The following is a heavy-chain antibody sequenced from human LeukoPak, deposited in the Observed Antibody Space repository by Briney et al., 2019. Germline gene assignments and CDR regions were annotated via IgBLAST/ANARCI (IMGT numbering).Heavy chain of an antibody. CDR1: GYSFTSYW. J-gene: IGHJ5*02. CDR3: ARRGSVGYCSGGSCPNWFDP. CDR2: IYPGDSDT. D-gene: IGHD2-15*01. V-gene: IGHV5-51*01. Sequence: GASLQISCKGSGYSFTSYWIGWVRPLPGKGLEWMGIIYPGDSDTRYSPSFQGQVTISADKSISTAYLQWSSLKASDTAMYYCARRGSVGYCSGGSCPNWFDPWGQGTLVTVSS.